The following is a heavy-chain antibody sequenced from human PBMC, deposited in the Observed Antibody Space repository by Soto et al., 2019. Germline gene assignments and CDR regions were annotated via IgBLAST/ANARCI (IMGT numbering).Heavy chain of an antibody. Sequence: EVQLLESGGGLIQPGESLRLSCVASGFTISPFAMSWVRQPPGKGLEWVSGISASSDYTFYADSVRGRFTVSRDNSKNTAALQTNNWRVADTALYYCAKDVRGGSPRPDYWGLGTLVTVSS. CDR3: AKDVRGGSPRPDY. V-gene: IGHV3-23*01. J-gene: IGHJ4*02. CDR2: ISASSDYT. D-gene: IGHD3-10*01. CDR1: GFTISPFA.